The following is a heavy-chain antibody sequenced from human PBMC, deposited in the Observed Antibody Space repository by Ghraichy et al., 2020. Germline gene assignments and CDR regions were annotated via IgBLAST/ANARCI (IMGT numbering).Heavy chain of an antibody. D-gene: IGHD2-15*01. CDR1: GYTFTSYG. J-gene: IGHJ6*02. V-gene: IGHV1-18*01. CDR2: ISGYNGNT. Sequence: KVSCKASGYTFTSYGISWVRQAPGQGLEWMGWISGYNGNTNYAQKFQGRVTMTTDTSTSTAYMELRSLRSDDTAVYYCARDIVVVVSATGYYYYGMDVWGQGTTVTVSS. CDR3: ARDIVVVVSATGYYYYGMDV.